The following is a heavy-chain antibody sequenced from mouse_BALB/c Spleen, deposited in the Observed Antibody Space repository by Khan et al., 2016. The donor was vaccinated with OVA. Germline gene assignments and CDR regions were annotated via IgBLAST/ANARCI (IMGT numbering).Heavy chain of an antibody. J-gene: IGHJ4*01. CDR3: KRGEGYYGNPYAMDY. D-gene: IGHD2-1*01. Sequence: EVQLVESGGGLVKPGGSLKLSCAASGFTFNSYTMSWVRQTPEKRLEWVATISSGGSYTYYPDSVKGRFTISRDNAKNTLYLQMSSLKSEDTAMYYCKRGEGYYGNPYAMDYWGQGTSVTVSS. V-gene: IGHV5-6-4*01. CDR2: ISSGGSYT. CDR1: GFTFNSYT.